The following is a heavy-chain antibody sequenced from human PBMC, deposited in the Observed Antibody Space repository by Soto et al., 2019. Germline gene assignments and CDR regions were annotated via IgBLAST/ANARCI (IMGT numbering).Heavy chain of an antibody. J-gene: IGHJ5*02. CDR2: IYYSGST. Sequence: QLQLQESGPGLVKPSETLSLTCTVSGGSISSSSYYWGWIRQPPGKGLEWIGSIYYSGSTYYNPSLKSRVTRSVDTSKNQFSLKLSSVTAADPAVYYCARPLGASDLYSYGNYNWFDPWGQGTLVTVSS. CDR3: ARPLGASDLYSYGNYNWFDP. D-gene: IGHD5-18*01. V-gene: IGHV4-39*01. CDR1: GGSISSSSYY.